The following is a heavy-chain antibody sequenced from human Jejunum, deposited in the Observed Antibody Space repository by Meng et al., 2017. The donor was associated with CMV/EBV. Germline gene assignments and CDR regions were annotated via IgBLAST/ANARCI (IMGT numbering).Heavy chain of an antibody. CDR3: TRALDY. CDR1: GFDFKDYW. J-gene: IGHJ4*02. V-gene: IGHV3-7*04. Sequence: RGLSCAASGFDFKDYWMDWVRQAPGRGLEWVANIRYDGGERYYVNSVEGRFFIYRDNARNTLYLQMNSLRGDDSAIYYCTRALDYWGQGTPVTVSS. CDR2: IRYDGGER.